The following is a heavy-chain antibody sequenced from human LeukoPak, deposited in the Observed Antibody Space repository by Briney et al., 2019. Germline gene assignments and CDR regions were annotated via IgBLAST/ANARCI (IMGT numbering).Heavy chain of an antibody. V-gene: IGHV1-18*01. J-gene: IGHJ4*02. CDR2: ISAYNGNT. CDR1: GYTFTSYG. CDR3: ARVAPLRLGELSFLRFWDY. Sequence: ASVKVSCKASGYTFTSYGISWVRQAPGQGLEWMGWISAYNGNTNYAQKLQGRVTMTRDTSISTAYMELSRLRSDDTAVYYCARVAPLRLGELSFLRFWDYWGQGTLVTVSS. D-gene: IGHD3-16*02.